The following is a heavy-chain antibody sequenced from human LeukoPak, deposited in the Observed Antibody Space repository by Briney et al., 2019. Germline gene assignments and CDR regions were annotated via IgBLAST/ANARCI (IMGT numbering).Heavy chain of an antibody. CDR2: IYSGGST. J-gene: IGHJ6*02. V-gene: IGHV3-53*01. Sequence: GGSLRLSCAASGLTVSSNYMSWVRQAPGKGLEWVSVIYSGGSTYYADSVKGRFTISRDNSKNTLYLQMNSLRAEDTAVYYCARLNDYYYYGMDVWGQGTTGTVSS. CDR1: GLTVSSNY. CDR3: ARLNDYYYYGMDV.